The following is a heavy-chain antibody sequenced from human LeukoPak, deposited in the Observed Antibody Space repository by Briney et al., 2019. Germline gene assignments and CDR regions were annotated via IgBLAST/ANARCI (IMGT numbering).Heavy chain of an antibody. CDR1: GFTFSSYS. CDR3: ASTMVRGVIRKWFDP. CDR2: ISSSSSYI. J-gene: IGHJ5*02. V-gene: IGHV3-21*01. D-gene: IGHD3-10*01. Sequence: GGSLRLSCAASGFTFSSYSMNWVRQAPGKGLNWASSISSSSSYIYYADSVKGRFTISRDNAKNSLYLQMNSLRAEDTAVYYCASTMVRGVIRKWFDPWGQGTLVTVSS.